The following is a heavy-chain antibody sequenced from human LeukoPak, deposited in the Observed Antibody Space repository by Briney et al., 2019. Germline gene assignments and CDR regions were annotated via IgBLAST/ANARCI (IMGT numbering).Heavy chain of an antibody. CDR3: ARARSSYQLPYYYYMDV. V-gene: IGHV4-39*07. D-gene: IGHD2-2*01. J-gene: IGHJ6*03. Sequence: MSSETLSLTCTVSGGSISSSSYYWGWIRQPPGKGLEWIGSIYYSGSTYYNPSLKSRVTISVDTSKNQFSLKLSSVTAADTAVYYCARARSSYQLPYYYYMDVWGKGTTVTISS. CDR2: IYYSGST. CDR1: GGSISSSSYY.